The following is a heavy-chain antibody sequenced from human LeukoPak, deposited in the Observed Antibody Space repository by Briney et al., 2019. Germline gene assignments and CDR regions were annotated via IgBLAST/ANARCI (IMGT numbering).Heavy chain of an antibody. CDR2: IRYDENKK. CDR1: GFTLSSHG. Sequence: GGSLKPSCAASGFTLSSHGIDWGRPAPGNGVGWGGFIRYDENKKNYGNSRKGRFTISRDNSKDMLYLQMNSLRAEDTAVYYCAKVADGVPGAFDIWGQGTMVTVSS. J-gene: IGHJ3*02. V-gene: IGHV3-30*02. CDR3: AKVADGVPGAFDI. D-gene: IGHD3-3*01.